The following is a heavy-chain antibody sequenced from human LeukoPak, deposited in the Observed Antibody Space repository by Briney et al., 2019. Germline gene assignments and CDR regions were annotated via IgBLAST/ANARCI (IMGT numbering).Heavy chain of an antibody. CDR3: AREIMTTVTHTES. Sequence: GASVKVSYKASGYTFTGYYMHWVRQAPGQGLEWMGWINPNSGGTNYAQKFQGRVTMTRDTSISTAYMELSRLRSDDTAVYYCAREIMTTVTHTESWGQGTLVTVSS. CDR2: INPNSGGT. CDR1: GYTFTGYY. V-gene: IGHV1-2*02. J-gene: IGHJ4*02. D-gene: IGHD4-17*01.